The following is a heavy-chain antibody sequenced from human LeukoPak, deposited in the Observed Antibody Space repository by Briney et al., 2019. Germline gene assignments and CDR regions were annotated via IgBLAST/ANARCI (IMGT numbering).Heavy chain of an antibody. CDR3: ARGWLQPYWYFDL. D-gene: IGHD5-24*01. Sequence: ASVKLSCKASGYTFSNYGISWVRQAPGQGLEWMGWISPYNGNTDYAQKLQGRVTMTTDTSTTTGYMELRSLRSDDTAVYYCARGWLQPYWYFDLWGRGTVVTVSS. V-gene: IGHV1-18*01. CDR1: GYTFSNYG. CDR2: ISPYNGNT. J-gene: IGHJ2*01.